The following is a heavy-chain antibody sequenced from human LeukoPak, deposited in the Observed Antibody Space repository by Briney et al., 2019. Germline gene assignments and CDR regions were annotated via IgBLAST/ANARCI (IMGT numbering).Heavy chain of an antibody. V-gene: IGHV3-48*02. CDR2: ITRSRTTI. CDR3: ARSGDYYDTLTGLQH. CDR1: GFTFSTHS. D-gene: IGHD3-9*01. Sequence: GRSLRLSCAVSGFTFSTHSMNWVRQAPGKGLEWVSYITRSRTTIFSADSVKGPFKISRANARNSLYLQLYSLRNEASVIEYCARSGDYYDTLTGLQHWGQGTLVTVSS. J-gene: IGHJ1*01.